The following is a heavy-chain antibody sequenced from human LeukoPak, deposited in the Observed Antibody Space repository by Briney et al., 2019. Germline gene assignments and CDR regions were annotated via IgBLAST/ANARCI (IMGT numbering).Heavy chain of an antibody. CDR3: TTLSGSGSWYGHFQH. CDR2: IKSKTDGGTT. Sequence: GGSLRLSCAASGFTFSNAWMNWVRQAPGKGLEWVGRIKSKTDGGTTDYAAPVKGRFTISRDDSKNTLYLQMNSLKTEDTAVYYCTTLSGSGSWYGHFQHWGQGTLVTVSS. V-gene: IGHV3-15*07. J-gene: IGHJ1*01. CDR1: GFTFSNAW. D-gene: IGHD6-13*01.